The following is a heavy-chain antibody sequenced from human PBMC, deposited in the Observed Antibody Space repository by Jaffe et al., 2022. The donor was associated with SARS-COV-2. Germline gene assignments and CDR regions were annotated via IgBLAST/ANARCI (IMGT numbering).Heavy chain of an antibody. Sequence: EVQLVESGGGLVQPGGSLRLSCAASGFTVSSNYMSWVRQAPGKGLEWVSVIYSGGSTYYADSVKGRFTISRDNSKNTLYLQMNSLRAEDTAVYYCARVVLVVAAIPRTDNWFDPWGQGTLVTVSS. J-gene: IGHJ5*02. CDR2: IYSGGST. CDR3: ARVVLVVAAIPRTDNWFDP. D-gene: IGHD2-15*01. CDR1: GFTVSSNY. V-gene: IGHV3-66*02.